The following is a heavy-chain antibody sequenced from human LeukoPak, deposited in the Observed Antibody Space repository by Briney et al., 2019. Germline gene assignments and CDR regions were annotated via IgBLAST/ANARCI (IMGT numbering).Heavy chain of an antibody. Sequence: SETLSLTCTVSGGSISSGGYYWSWIRQHPGKGLEWIGYIYYSGSTYYNPSLRSRFTISVDTSKNQFSLKLSSVTAADTAVYYCAREATFGGVIFFDYWGQGTLVTVSS. D-gene: IGHD3-16*02. CDR3: AREATFGGVIFFDY. V-gene: IGHV4-31*03. CDR2: IYYSGST. J-gene: IGHJ4*02. CDR1: GGSISSGGYY.